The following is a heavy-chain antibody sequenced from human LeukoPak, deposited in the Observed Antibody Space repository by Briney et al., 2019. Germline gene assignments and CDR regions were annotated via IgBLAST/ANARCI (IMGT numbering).Heavy chain of an antibody. V-gene: IGHV3-23*01. CDR3: VKGSWRTSKWEFCH. CDR1: GFTPRTYG. J-gene: IGHJ4*01. CDR2: ISSSGGDT. Sequence: AGSLRLSCEASGFTPRTYGMAWVRQAPGKGPEWVSCISSSGGDTHYSESARGRFTISRDNSKNKMYLHMKSLRVEDTAVYYCVKGSWRTSKWEFCHWGQGTLGT. D-gene: IGHD3-16*01.